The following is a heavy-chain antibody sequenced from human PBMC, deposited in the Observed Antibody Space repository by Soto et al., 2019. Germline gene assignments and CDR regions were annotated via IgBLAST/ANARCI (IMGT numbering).Heavy chain of an antibody. CDR3: AREVGEAAALD. CDR2: IIPILGIA. CDR1: GGTFSSYT. J-gene: IGHJ4*02. Sequence: QVQLVQSGAEVKKPGSSVKVSCKASGGTFSSYTISWVRQAPGQGLEWMGRIIPILGIANYAQKFQGRVTITADKSTSTVYMELSSLRSEDTAVYYCAREVGEAAALDWGQGTLVTVSS. D-gene: IGHD6-13*01. V-gene: IGHV1-69*08.